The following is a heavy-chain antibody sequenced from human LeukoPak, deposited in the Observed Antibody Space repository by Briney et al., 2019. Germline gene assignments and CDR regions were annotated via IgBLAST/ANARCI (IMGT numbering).Heavy chain of an antibody. D-gene: IGHD5-18*01. V-gene: IGHV3-48*03. CDR2: ISSSGSTI. J-gene: IGHJ3*02. CDR3: AREIEDTAMATRGFDI. Sequence: GGSLRLSCAASGFTFSSYEMNWVRQAPGKGLEWVSYISSSGSTIYYADSVKGRLTISRDNAKNSLYLQMNSLRAEDTAVYYCAREIEDTAMATRGFDIWGQGTMVTVSS. CDR1: GFTFSSYE.